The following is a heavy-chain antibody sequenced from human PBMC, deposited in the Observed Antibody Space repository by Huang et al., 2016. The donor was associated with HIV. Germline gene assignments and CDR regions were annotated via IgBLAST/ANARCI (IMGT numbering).Heavy chain of an antibody. CDR2: INPGNGNK. D-gene: IGHD2-21*01. CDR3: AREFVIFGAPLWPAY. Sequence: QVQLVQFGAEVKKPGASVKVSYRASGYSFPTYALHWLRQAPGHRLEGMGWINPGNGNKNYSQKFQGRVTITRDTSASTVYMEVSSLTFEDTAVYYCAREFVIFGAPLWPAYWGQGTLISVSS. V-gene: IGHV1-3*01. J-gene: IGHJ4*02. CDR1: GYSFPTYA.